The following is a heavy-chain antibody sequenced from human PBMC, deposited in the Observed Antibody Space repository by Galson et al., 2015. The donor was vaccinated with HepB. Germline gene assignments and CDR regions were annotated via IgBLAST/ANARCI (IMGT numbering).Heavy chain of an antibody. CDR1: GFTFSDYY. CDR3: ARDRIEPGWYGDYYYYYGMDV. CDR2: ISSSSYT. Sequence: SLRLSCAASGFTFSDYYMSWIRQAPGKGLEWVSYISSSSYTNYADSVKGRFAISRDNAKNSLYLQMNSLRAEDTAVYYCARDRIEPGWYGDYYYYYGMDVWGQGTTVTVSS. J-gene: IGHJ6*02. V-gene: IGHV3-11*05. D-gene: IGHD6-19*01.